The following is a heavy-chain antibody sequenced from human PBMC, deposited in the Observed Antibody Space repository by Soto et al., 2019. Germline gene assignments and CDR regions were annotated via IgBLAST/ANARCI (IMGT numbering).Heavy chain of an antibody. V-gene: IGHV3-30*04. Sequence: LSLTCAASGFTFSSYAMHWVRQAPGKGLEWVAVISYDGSNKYYADSVKGRFTISRDNSKNTLYLQMNSLRAEDTAVYFCARVGYDSSGYYYFDYWGQGTLVTVSS. CDR3: ARVGYDSSGYYYFDY. D-gene: IGHD3-22*01. CDR2: ISYDGSNK. CDR1: GFTFSSYA. J-gene: IGHJ4*02.